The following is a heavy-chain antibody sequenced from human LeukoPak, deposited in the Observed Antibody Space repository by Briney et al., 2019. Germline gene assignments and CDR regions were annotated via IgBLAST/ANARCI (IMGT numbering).Heavy chain of an antibody. CDR1: GGSISSGSYY. J-gene: IGHJ4*02. CDR2: IYTSGST. CDR3: AREGYDSL. Sequence: ASQTLSLTCTVSGGSISSGSYYWSWIRQPAGKGLEWIGHIYTSGSTNYNPSLKSRVTISVDTSKNQFSLKLSSLTAADTAVYYCAREGYDSLWGQGTLVTVSS. V-gene: IGHV4-61*09. D-gene: IGHD3-3*01.